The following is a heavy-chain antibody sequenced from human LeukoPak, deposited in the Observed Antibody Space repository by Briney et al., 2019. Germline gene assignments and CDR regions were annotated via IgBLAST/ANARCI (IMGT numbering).Heavy chain of an antibody. V-gene: IGHV3-66*01. CDR2: IYSDDRA. CDR1: GFTVSNNY. Sequence: GGSLRLSCAASGFTVSNNYMSWVRQAPGKGLEWVSVIYSDDRAHYADSVKGRFTISRDNSKNTLYLQMNSLRAEDTAVYYCAKAAQYCSSTSCYVPYYYYYGMDAWGQGTTVTVSS. D-gene: IGHD2-2*01. CDR3: AKAAQYCSSTSCYVPYYYYYGMDA. J-gene: IGHJ6*02.